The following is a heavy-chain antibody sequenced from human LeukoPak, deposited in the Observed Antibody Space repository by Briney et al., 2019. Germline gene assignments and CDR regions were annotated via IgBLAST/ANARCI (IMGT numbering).Heavy chain of an antibody. CDR3: ARAGLAVGYYDSSGYDY. D-gene: IGHD3-22*01. CDR1: GFTFSSYS. V-gene: IGHV3-48*01. CDR2: ISSSSSTI. Sequence: GGSLRLSCAASGFTFSSYSMNWVRQAPGKGLEWVSYISSSSSTIYYADSVKGRFTISRDNAKNSLYLQMNSLRAEDTAVYYCARAGLAVGYYDSSGYDYWGQGTLVTVSS. J-gene: IGHJ4*02.